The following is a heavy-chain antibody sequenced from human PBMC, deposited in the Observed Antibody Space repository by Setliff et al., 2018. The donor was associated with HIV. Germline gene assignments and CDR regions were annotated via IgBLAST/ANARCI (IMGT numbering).Heavy chain of an antibody. V-gene: IGHV1-3*04. D-gene: IGHD5-12*01. CDR1: GYSFASHS. J-gene: IGHJ5*01. Sequence: ASVKVSCKASGYSFASHSLHWVRQAPGQGLEWMGWINTGNGNTKYSQKFQDRVTITRDTSANTGYMEPSGLRSEDTAVYYCARDRVPKRGYTYREPDFDSWGQGTLVTVSS. CDR2: INTGNGNT. CDR3: ARDRVPKRGYTYREPDFDS.